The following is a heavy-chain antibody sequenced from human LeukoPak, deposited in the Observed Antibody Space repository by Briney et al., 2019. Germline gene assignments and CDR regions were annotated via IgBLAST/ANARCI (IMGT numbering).Heavy chain of an antibody. CDR3: TRMTAGHDN. V-gene: IGHV4-34*01. J-gene: IGHJ4*02. D-gene: IGHD2-21*02. CDR1: GVSFDDYY. Sequence: PSETLSLTCAVSGVSFDDYYWSWVRQTPGKGLECIGEINHSGYTNDSPALKSRVTLSIDTSRKQFSLNLRSVTVADTGIYYCTRMTAGHDNWGQGTLGTVSS. CDR2: INHSGYT.